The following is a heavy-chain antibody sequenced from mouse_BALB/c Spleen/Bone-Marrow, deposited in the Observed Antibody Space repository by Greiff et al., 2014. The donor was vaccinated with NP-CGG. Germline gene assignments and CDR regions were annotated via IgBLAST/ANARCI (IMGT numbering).Heavy chain of an antibody. J-gene: IGHJ2*01. CDR3: TRGRTWDFDY. Sequence: QVQLQQPGAELVKPGTSVKLSCKASGYTFTTYYMYWVKQRPGQGLEWIGEINPNNGGTNFKEKFKSKPTLTVDKSSSTAYMQLSSLTSEDSAVYYCTRGRTWDFDYWGQGTTLTVSS. D-gene: IGHD4-1*01. CDR2: INPNNGGT. V-gene: IGHV1S81*02. CDR1: GYTFTTYY.